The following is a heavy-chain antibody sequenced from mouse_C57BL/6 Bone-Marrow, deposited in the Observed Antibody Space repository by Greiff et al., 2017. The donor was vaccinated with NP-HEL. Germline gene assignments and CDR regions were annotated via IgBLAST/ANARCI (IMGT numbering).Heavy chain of an antibody. CDR1: GYTFTDYE. D-gene: IGHD1-1*01. CDR2: IDPETGGT. J-gene: IGHJ3*01. CDR3: TRGPIYYYGGAWFAY. V-gene: IGHV1-15*01. Sequence: QVQLQQSGAELVRPGASVTLSCKASGYTFTDYEMHWVKQTPVHGLEWIGAIDPETGGTAYNQKFKGQAILTADKSSSTAYMELRSLTSEDSAVYYCTRGPIYYYGGAWFAYWGQGTLVTVSA.